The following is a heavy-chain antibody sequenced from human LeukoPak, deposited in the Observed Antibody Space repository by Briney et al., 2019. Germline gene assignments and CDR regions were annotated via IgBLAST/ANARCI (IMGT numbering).Heavy chain of an antibody. Sequence: GGSLRLSCAASGFTFSDYYMSWIRQAPGKGLEWVSYISSGSSYTNSADTVKGRFTISRDNAKNSLYLQMNSLRVEDTAVYYCARGTGYSSGKLAYWGQGTLVTVSS. D-gene: IGHD6-19*01. CDR3: ARGTGYSSGKLAY. J-gene: IGHJ4*02. V-gene: IGHV3-11*05. CDR1: GFTFSDYY. CDR2: ISSGSSYT.